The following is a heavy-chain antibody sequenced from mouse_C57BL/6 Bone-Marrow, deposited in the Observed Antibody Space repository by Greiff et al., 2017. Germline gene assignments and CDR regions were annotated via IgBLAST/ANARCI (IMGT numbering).Heavy chain of an antibody. J-gene: IGHJ3*01. Sequence: EVQLQQSGTVLARPGASVKMSCKTSGYTFTSYWMHWVKQRPGQGLEWLGAIYPGNSDTSYNQKFKGKAKLTAVTSASTAYMELSSLTNEDSAVYYCTCYDYDVGAWFAYWGQGTLVTVSA. D-gene: IGHD2-4*01. CDR1: GYTFTSYW. CDR2: IYPGNSDT. CDR3: TCYDYDVGAWFAY. V-gene: IGHV1-5*01.